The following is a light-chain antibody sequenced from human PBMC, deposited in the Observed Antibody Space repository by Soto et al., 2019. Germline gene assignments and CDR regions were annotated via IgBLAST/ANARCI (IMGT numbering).Light chain of an antibody. CDR3: MQSTQLPWT. Sequence: DIMMTQTPLSLSVTPGQPASISCKSSQSLLHSDGKTFLSWFLKRPGQPPQLLIYEVSNRFSRVPDRFSGSGSGTDFTLQISRVEVEDVGVYYCMQSTQLPWTFGQGTKVEIK. CDR1: QSLLHSDGKTF. CDR2: EVS. V-gene: IGKV2D-29*01. J-gene: IGKJ1*01.